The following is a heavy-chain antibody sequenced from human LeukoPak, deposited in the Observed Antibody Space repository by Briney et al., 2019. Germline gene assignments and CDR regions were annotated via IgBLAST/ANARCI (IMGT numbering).Heavy chain of an antibody. Sequence: ASVKVSCKASGYTFTSYAMHWERQAPGQRLEWMGWINAGNGNTKYSQKFQGRVTITRDTSASTAYMELSSLRSEDTAVYYCARGRMVVAATPDWFDPWGQGTLVTVSS. CDR3: ARGRMVVAATPDWFDP. J-gene: IGHJ5*02. CDR2: INAGNGNT. D-gene: IGHD2-15*01. CDR1: GYTFTSYA. V-gene: IGHV1-3*01.